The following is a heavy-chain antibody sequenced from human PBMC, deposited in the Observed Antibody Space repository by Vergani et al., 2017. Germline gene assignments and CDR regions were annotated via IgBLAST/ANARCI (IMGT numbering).Heavy chain of an antibody. CDR2: INPNSGGT. V-gene: IGHV1-2*02. D-gene: IGHD3-22*01. CDR1: GYTFTGYY. J-gene: IGHJ3*02. Sequence: QVQLVQSGAEVKKPGASVKVSCKASGYTFTGYYMHWVRQATGQGLEWMGWINPNSGGTNYAQKFQGRVTITADKSTSTAYMELSSLRSEDTAVYYCARVFLNYYDSSGYYYYPFDIWGQGTMVTVSS. CDR3: ARVFLNYYDSSGYYYYPFDI.